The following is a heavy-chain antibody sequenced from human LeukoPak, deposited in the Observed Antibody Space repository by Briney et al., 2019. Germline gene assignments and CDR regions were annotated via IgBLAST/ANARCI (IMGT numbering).Heavy chain of an antibody. CDR2: IYYSGST. Sequence: SETLSLTCTVSGGSISSYYGSWIRQPPGKGLEWIGYIYYSGSTNYNPSLKSRVTISVDTSKNQFSLKLSSVTAADTAVYYCARTVSPRWNCGGDCYSWYYYYYYMDVWGKGTTVTVSS. D-gene: IGHD2-21*02. CDR1: GGSISSYY. J-gene: IGHJ6*03. CDR3: ARTVSPRWNCGGDCYSWYYYYYYMDV. V-gene: IGHV4-59*01.